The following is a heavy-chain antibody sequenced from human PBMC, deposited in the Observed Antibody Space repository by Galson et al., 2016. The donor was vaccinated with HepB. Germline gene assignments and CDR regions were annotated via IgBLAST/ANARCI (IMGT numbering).Heavy chain of an antibody. CDR2: ISNYNGNA. J-gene: IGHJ4*02. Sequence: SVKVSCKASGYTFTDYDINWVRQAPGQGLEWMGWISNYNGNANYAQNFQGRVTMTTDTSTNTAYMELRSLRSDDTAMYYCARSGGHYDSSPIHGYYWGQGTLVIVSS. V-gene: IGHV1-18*01. D-gene: IGHD3-22*01. CDR3: ARSGGHYDSSPIHGYY. CDR1: GYTFTDYD.